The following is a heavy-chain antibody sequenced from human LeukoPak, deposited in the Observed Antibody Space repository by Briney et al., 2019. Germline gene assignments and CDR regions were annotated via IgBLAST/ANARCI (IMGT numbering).Heavy chain of an antibody. CDR3: TREYDFWSGHRYYYYYYYMDV. V-gene: IGHV3-73*01. D-gene: IGHD3-3*01. CDR2: IRSKANSYAT. J-gene: IGHJ6*03. CDR1: GFTFSGSA. Sequence: PGESLRLSCAASGFTFSGSAMHWVRQASGKGLEWVGRIRSKANSYATAYAASVKGRFTISRDDSKNTAYLQMNSLKTEDTAVYYCTREYDFWSGHRYYYYYYYMDVWGKGTTITVSS.